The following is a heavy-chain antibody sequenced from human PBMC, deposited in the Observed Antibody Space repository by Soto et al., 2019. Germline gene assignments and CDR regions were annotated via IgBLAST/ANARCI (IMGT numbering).Heavy chain of an antibody. CDR2: ISAYNGNT. D-gene: IGHD2-15*01. CDR1: GYTFTSYG. Sequence: QVQLVQSGAEVKKPGASVKVSCKASGYTFTSYGISWVRQAPGQGLEWMGWISAYNGNTNYAQKLQGRVTMTTDTSTSTAYMELRSLRSDDTAVYYCARKVGYCSGGSCQDYCYGMDVWGQGTTVTVSS. J-gene: IGHJ6*02. CDR3: ARKVGYCSGGSCQDYCYGMDV. V-gene: IGHV1-18*01.